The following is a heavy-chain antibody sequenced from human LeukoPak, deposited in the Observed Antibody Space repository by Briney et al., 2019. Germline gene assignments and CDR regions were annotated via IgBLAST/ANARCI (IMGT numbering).Heavy chain of an antibody. J-gene: IGHJ5*02. D-gene: IGHD2-2*02. CDR3: ARDLVPAATPYNWFDP. Sequence: GGSLRLSCVASGFTFRSYWMSWVRQAPGKGLEWVANIKQDGSEKYYVDSVKGRFTISRDNAKNSLYLQMNSLRAEDTAVYYCARDLVPAATPYNWFDPWGQGTLVTVSS. CDR2: IKQDGSEK. V-gene: IGHV3-7*01. CDR1: GFTFRSYW.